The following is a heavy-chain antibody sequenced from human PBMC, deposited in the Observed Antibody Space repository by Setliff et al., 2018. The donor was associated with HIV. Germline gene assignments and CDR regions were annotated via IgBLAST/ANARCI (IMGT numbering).Heavy chain of an antibody. J-gene: IGHJ4*02. V-gene: IGHV3-21*04. CDR2: ISSGSGYI. Sequence: GESLKISCAASGFTFSSYSMSWVRQAPGKGLEWVSSISSGSGYIYYADSVKGRLTISRDNAKNSLYLQMNSLRAEDTALYYCARDDIGYCTGGSCSLFEFWGQGTLVTVSS. D-gene: IGHD2-15*01. CDR1: GFTFSSYS. CDR3: ARDDIGYCTGGSCSLFEF.